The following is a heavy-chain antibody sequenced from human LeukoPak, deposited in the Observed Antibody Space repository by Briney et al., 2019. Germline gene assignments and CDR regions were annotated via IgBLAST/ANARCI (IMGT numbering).Heavy chain of an antibody. CDR1: GGTFXSYA. D-gene: IGHD1-26*01. CDR3: ASPREIGWELLLDY. Sequence: SXXGXGGTFXSYAXXXVRQAPGXXLXXMGGIIPIFGTANYAQKFQGRVTITADESTSTAYMGLSSLRSEDTAVYYCASPREIGWELLLDYWGQGTLVTVSS. J-gene: IGHJ4*02. CDR2: IIPIFGTA. V-gene: IGHV1-69*01.